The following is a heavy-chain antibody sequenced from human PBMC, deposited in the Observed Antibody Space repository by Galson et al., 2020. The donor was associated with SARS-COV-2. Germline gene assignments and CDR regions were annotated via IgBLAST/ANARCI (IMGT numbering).Heavy chain of an antibody. CDR2: IYWDDDK. J-gene: IGHJ4*02. V-gene: IGHV2-5*02. CDR3: AHSALLRYFDWLLTPPHFDY. CDR1: GFSLSTSGVG. D-gene: IGHD3-9*01. Sequence: SGPTLVKPTQTLTLTCTFSGFSLSTSGVGVGWIRQPPGKALEWLALIYWDDDKRYSPSLKSRLTITKDTSKNQVVLTMTNMDPVDTATYYCAHSALLRYFDWLLTPPHFDYWGQGTLVTVSS.